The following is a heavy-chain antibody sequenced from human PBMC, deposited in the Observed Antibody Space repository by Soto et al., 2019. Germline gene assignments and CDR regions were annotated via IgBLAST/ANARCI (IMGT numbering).Heavy chain of an antibody. Sequence: QVQLVQSGAEVKKPGASVKVSCKASGYTFTSYGISWVRRAPGQGLEWMGWISAYNGNTNYAQKLQGRVTMTTDTSTSTAYMELRSLRSDDTAVYYCARDRITDYGDTEVVDAFDIWGQGTMVTVSS. CDR3: ARDRITDYGDTEVVDAFDI. CDR1: GYTFTSYG. V-gene: IGHV1-18*01. CDR2: ISAYNGNT. D-gene: IGHD4-17*01. J-gene: IGHJ3*02.